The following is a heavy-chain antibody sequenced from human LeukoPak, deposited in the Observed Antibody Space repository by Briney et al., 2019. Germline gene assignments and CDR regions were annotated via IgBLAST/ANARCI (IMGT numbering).Heavy chain of an antibody. CDR2: ISGSGGST. Sequence: GGSLRLSCAASGFTFINYAMSWVRQAPGKGLEWVSAISGSGGSTYYADSVKGRFTISRDNSKNTLYLQMNSLRAEDTAVYYCAKVRVSIAVALKPDFDYWGQGTLVTVSS. J-gene: IGHJ4*02. CDR1: GFTFINYA. CDR3: AKVRVSIAVALKPDFDY. D-gene: IGHD6-19*01. V-gene: IGHV3-23*01.